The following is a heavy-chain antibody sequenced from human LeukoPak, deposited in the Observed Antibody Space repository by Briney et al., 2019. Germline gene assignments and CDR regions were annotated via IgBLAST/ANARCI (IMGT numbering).Heavy chain of an antibody. V-gene: IGHV3-7*03. D-gene: IGHD2-8*01. CDR2: IKQDGGEK. Sequence: GGSLRLSCAASGSTFSSYWMSWVRQAPGKGLEWVSNIKQDGGEKYYADSVKGRFTISRDNAKNSLYLQMNSLRAEDTAVYYCARVSKGDKMVYAIGSSRNFDYWGQGTLVTVSS. CDR1: GSTFSSYW. J-gene: IGHJ4*02. CDR3: ARVSKGDKMVYAIGSSRNFDY.